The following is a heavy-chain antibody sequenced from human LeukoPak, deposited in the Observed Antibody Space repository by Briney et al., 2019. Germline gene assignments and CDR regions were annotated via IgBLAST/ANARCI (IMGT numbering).Heavy chain of an antibody. CDR3: TRVEVHGQSDY. Sequence: SETLSLTCAVSGGSINNYYWSWIRQPPGKGLEWIGYIYYTGNTKYNPSLNSRVTISVDTSKNQFSLELRSVTAADTAVDYCTRVEVHGQSDYWGQGTLVTVSS. J-gene: IGHJ4*02. V-gene: IGHV4-59*01. CDR2: IYYTGNT. CDR1: GGSINNYY.